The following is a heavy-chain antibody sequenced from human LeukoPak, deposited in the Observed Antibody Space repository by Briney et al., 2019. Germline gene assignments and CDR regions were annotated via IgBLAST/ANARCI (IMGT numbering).Heavy chain of an antibody. CDR1: GFTFSSYS. J-gene: IGHJ4*02. V-gene: IGHV3-48*01. Sequence: GGSLRLSCAASGFTFSSYSMNWVRQAPGKGLEWVSYISSSSSTIYYADSVKGRFTISRDNAKNSLYLQMNSLRPEDTAVYYCARGPDLIVVVITEAAGYFDYGGQGTLVTVSA. D-gene: IGHD3-22*01. CDR2: ISSSSSTI. CDR3: ARGPDLIVVVITEAAGYFDY.